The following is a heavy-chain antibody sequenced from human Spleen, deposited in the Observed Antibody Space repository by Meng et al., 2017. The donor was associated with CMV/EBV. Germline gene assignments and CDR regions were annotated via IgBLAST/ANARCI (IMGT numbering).Heavy chain of an antibody. CDR1: GFTFSSYA. D-gene: IGHD3-22*01. CDR3: ARDLEPHYSGYYYSAGY. CDR2: ISYDGSNK. J-gene: IGHJ4*02. Sequence: GESLKIYCAASGFTFSSYAMHWVRQAPGKGLERVAVISYDGSNKYYADSVKGRFTISRDISKNTLYLQMNSLRAEDTAVYYCARDLEPHYSGYYYSAGYWGQGTLVTVSS. V-gene: IGHV3-30*04.